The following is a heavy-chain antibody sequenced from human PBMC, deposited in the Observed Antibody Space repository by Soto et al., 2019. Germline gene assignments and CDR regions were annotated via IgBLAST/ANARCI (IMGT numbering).Heavy chain of an antibody. CDR2: SSYGGRET. CDR3: ARDSGRPILNFDN. J-gene: IGHJ4*02. CDR1: YFDFISYG. D-gene: IGHD3-10*01. Sequence: PGGSLRLSCASSYFDFISYGIHWVRQAPGKGLEWVAASSYGGRETFYADSAKGRFTVSKEMSKNTAFLQMNALRHEDTAVYFCARDSGRPILNFDNWGQGTPVTVSS. V-gene: IGHV3-30*03.